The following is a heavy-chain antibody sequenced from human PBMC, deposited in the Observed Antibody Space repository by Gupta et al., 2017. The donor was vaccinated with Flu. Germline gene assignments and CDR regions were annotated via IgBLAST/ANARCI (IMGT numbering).Heavy chain of an antibody. CDR3: ARNRGWQQFDY. D-gene: IGHD5-24*01. CDR1: GFIFRSYW. V-gene: IGHV3-7*01. J-gene: IGHJ4*02. Sequence: EEQLVESGGGLVQPGGSLRLSCAASGFIFRSYWMDWVRQAPGKGLEWVANIAADGSVKNYADSVKGRFTISRDDAKNLLYLQMNSLRAEDTAVYYCARNRGWQQFDYWGRGALVTVSS. CDR2: IAADGSVK.